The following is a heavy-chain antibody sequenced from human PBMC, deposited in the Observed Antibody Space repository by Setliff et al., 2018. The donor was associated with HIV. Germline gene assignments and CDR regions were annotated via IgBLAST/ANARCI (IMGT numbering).Heavy chain of an antibody. V-gene: IGHV4-34*01. D-gene: IGHD3-22*01. CDR2: INHSGNT. CDR1: GYSINSDYY. J-gene: IGHJ4*02. Sequence: TLSLTCTVSGYSINSDYYWAWIRQPPEKGLEWIGEINHSGNTNYNPSLESRVSISVDTSMDQFSLKLRSVTAADTGVYYCARQAYFDSGGFYPAWVYWGQGTLVTVSS. CDR3: ARQAYFDSGGFYPAWVY.